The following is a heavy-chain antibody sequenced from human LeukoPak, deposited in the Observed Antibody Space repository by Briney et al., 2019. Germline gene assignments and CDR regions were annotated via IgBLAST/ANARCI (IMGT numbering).Heavy chain of an antibody. Sequence: PSETLSLTCTVSGGPISSSNWWSWVRQPPGKGLEWIGEINHSGSTNYNPSLKSRVTISVDTSKNQFSLKLSSVTAADTAVYYCAALETTVATIMSYYFDYWGQGTLVTVSS. CDR1: GGPISSSNW. D-gene: IGHD5-12*01. J-gene: IGHJ4*02. CDR2: INHSGST. CDR3: AALETTVATIMSYYFDY. V-gene: IGHV4-4*02.